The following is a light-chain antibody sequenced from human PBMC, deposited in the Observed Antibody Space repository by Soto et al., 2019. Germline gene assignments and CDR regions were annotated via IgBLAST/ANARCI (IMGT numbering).Light chain of an antibody. V-gene: IGKV1-39*01. CDR1: QTVTRS. J-gene: IGKJ3*01. CDR3: QQSYRPPVT. Sequence: DIQMTQSPPSLSASVGDRVTITCRASQTVTRSLNWYRQKPGRTPELLIFAASRLQSGVPSRFSGSGSGTDFTLTINSLQPGDFGTYYCQQSYRPPVTFGPGTKVDVK. CDR2: AAS.